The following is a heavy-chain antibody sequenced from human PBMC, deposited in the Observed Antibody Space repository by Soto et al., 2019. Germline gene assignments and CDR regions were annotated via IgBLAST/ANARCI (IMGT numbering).Heavy chain of an antibody. CDR2: ISGSGGST. Sequence: PGGSLRLSCAASGFTFSSYAMSWVRQAPGKGLEWVSAISGSGGSTYYADSVKGRFTISRDNSKNTLYLQMNSLRAEDTAVYYCAKVRGQWLEIHYYFDYWGQGTLVTVSS. J-gene: IGHJ4*02. V-gene: IGHV3-23*01. D-gene: IGHD6-19*01. CDR1: GFTFSSYA. CDR3: AKVRGQWLEIHYYFDY.